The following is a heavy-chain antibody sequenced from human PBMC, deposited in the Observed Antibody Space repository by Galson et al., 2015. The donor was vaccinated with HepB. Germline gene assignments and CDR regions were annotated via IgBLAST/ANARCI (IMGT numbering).Heavy chain of an antibody. CDR2: IRYDGSNK. V-gene: IGHV3-30*02. Sequence: SLRLSCAASGFTFSSYGMHWVRQAPGKGLEWVAFIRYDGSNKYYADSVKGRFTISRDNSKNTLYLQMNSLRAEDTAVYYCAKDYGHDYGDSVGVWSYFDYWGQGTLVTVSS. CDR3: AKDYGHDYGDSVGVWSYFDY. CDR1: GFTFSSYG. J-gene: IGHJ4*02. D-gene: IGHD4-17*01.